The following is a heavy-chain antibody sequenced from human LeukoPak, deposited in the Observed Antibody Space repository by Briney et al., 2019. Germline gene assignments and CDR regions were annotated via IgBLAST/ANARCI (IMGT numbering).Heavy chain of an antibody. V-gene: IGHV1-18*01. Sequence: ASVKVSCKASGYTFTSYGISWVRQAPGKGLEWMGWISAYNGNTNYAHKLQGRVTMTTDKSKNTAYLEPKSLRSDDPAVYYFERNYGSGSSDVWGQGTTVTVSS. J-gene: IGHJ6*02. CDR2: ISAYNGNT. CDR1: GYTFTSYG. D-gene: IGHD3-10*01. CDR3: ERNYGSGSSDV.